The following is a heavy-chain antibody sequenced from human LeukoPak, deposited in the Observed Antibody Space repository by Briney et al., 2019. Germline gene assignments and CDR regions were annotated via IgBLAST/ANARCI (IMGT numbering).Heavy chain of an antibody. Sequence: ASVKVSCKASRYIFTNYGIIWVRQAPGQGLEWMGWISAYNDNAHYAQGLEGRVTMPSETSTRTAYMELRSLRSDDTAVNYCARSTLGIEFDYWGQGSLVTVSS. CDR3: ARSTLGIEFDY. CDR2: ISAYNDNA. J-gene: IGHJ4*02. D-gene: IGHD7-27*01. CDR1: RYIFTNYG. V-gene: IGHV1-18*01.